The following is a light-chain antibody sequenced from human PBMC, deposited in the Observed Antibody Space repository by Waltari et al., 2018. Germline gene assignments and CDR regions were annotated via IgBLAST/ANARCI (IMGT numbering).Light chain of an antibody. CDR1: TSDVGSYNL. CDR2: EVT. CDR3: CSYAGISTWV. V-gene: IGLV2-23*02. Sequence: QSALAQPASVSGSPGQSTTISCTGSTSDVGSYNLVSWYQQHPGKAPKLIIYEVTKMASGISDRFSGSKSGNTASLTISGLQAGDEGDYYCCSYAGISTWVFGGGTKVTVL. J-gene: IGLJ3*02.